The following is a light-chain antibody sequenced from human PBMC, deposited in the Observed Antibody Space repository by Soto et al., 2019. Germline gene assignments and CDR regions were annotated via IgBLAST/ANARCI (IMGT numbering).Light chain of an antibody. CDR1: QTISDNY. V-gene: IGKV3-20*01. CDR3: QQYGSSPEIS. Sequence: VLTQSPGTLSLSPGERATLSCRASQTISDNYLAWYQQKPGQSPRLLISGASIRAPGIPDRFSGSGSETDFTLTISRLEPEAFAFYYCQQYGSSPEISFGPGTKVDIK. J-gene: IGKJ3*01. CDR2: GAS.